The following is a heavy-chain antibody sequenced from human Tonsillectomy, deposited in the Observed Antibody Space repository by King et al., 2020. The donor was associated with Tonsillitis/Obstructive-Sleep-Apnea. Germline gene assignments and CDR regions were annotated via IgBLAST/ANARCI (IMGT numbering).Heavy chain of an antibody. CDR3: AREAWDDRNFDP. D-gene: IGHD1-14*01. CDR2: ISSSSSYT. Sequence: VQLVESGGGLVKPGGSLRLSCAASGFTFSDYYMSWIRRAPGKGLEGVSYISSSSSYTNYADSVKGRFTIARDNAKNSLYLQMNSLRAEDTAVYYCAREAWDDRNFDPWGQGTLVTVSS. CDR1: GFTFSDYY. J-gene: IGHJ5*02. V-gene: IGHV3-11*05.